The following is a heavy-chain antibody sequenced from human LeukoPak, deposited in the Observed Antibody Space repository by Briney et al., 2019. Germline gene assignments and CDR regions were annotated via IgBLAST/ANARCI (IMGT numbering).Heavy chain of an antibody. CDR1: GYTFTTYA. J-gene: IGHJ6*04. CDR3: ASPKAPYYYSGREV. Sequence: ASVTVSCTASGYTFTTYAMNWVRQAPGQGLEWMGWINTNTRNPTYAQGFTGRFVFSLDTSVSTAYLQISSLKAEDTAVYYCASPKAPYYYSGREVWGKGTRFTVPS. V-gene: IGHV7-4-1*02. CDR2: INTNTRNP.